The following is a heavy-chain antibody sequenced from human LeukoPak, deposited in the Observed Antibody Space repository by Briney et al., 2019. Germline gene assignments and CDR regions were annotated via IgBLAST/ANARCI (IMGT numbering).Heavy chain of an antibody. Sequence: SETLSLTCTVSGGSISSSSYYWGWIRQPPGTGLEWIGSIYYSGSTYYNPSLKSRVTISVDTSKNQFSLKLSSVTAADTAVYYCARDNSYDSSGYYDYWGQGTLVTVSS. CDR2: IYYSGST. CDR1: GGSISSSSYY. J-gene: IGHJ4*02. D-gene: IGHD3-22*01. V-gene: IGHV4-39*07. CDR3: ARDNSYDSSGYYDY.